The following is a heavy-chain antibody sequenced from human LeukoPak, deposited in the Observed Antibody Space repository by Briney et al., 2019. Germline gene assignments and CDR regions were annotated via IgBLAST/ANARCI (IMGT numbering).Heavy chain of an antibody. CDR2: ISAYNGNT. CDR3: ARDPALDIVDHNWFDP. V-gene: IGHV1-18*04. CDR1: GFTFSSYW. J-gene: IGHJ5*02. Sequence: GGSLRLSCAASGFTFSSYWMHWVRQAPGQGLEWMGWISAYNGNTNYAQKLQGRVTMTTDTSTSTAYMELRSLRSDDTAVYYCARDPALDIVDHNWFDPWGQGTLVTVSS. D-gene: IGHD5-12*01.